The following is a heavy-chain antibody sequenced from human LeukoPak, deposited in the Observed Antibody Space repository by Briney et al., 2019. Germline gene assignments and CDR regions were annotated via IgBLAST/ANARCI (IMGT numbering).Heavy chain of an antibody. CDR3: ARDPGLRLFDP. CDR2: INHSGST. V-gene: IGHV4-34*01. CDR1: GGSFSGYY. J-gene: IGHJ5*02. D-gene: IGHD6-25*01. Sequence: SETLSLTCAVYGGSFSGYYWSWIRQPPGKGLEWIGEINHSGSTNYNPSLKSRVTISVDTSKNQFSLKLSSVTAADTAVYYCARDPGLRLFDPWAREPWSPSPQ.